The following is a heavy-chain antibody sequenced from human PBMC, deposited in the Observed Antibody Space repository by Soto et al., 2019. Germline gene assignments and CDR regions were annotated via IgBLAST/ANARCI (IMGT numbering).Heavy chain of an antibody. CDR1: GGSINSGGYS. CDR2: IYHSGST. J-gene: IGHJ3*02. D-gene: IGHD3-10*01. CDR3: ARGRDYYGSGSYYIWGAFDI. Sequence: SETLSLTCAVSGGSINSGGYSWSWLRQPPGKGLEWIGYIYHSGSTYYNPSLKSRVTISVDRSKNQFSLKLSSVTAADTAVYYCARGRDYYGSGSYYIWGAFDIWGQGTMVTVS. V-gene: IGHV4-30-2*01.